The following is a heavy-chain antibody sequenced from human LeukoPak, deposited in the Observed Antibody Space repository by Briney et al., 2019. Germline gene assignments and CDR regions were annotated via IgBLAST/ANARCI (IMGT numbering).Heavy chain of an antibody. V-gene: IGHV3-30*04. CDR2: ISYEGSNK. CDR1: GFTFSRYA. Sequence: GGSLRLSCAASGFTFSRYALHWVRQAPGQGLAWVAVISYEGSNKYYADSVKGRFTISRDDSKNTVYLQMNRLRADDTAVYYCARDQLAFSGYDTLFDYWGQGALVTVSS. J-gene: IGHJ4*02. CDR3: ARDQLAFSGYDTLFDY. D-gene: IGHD5-12*01.